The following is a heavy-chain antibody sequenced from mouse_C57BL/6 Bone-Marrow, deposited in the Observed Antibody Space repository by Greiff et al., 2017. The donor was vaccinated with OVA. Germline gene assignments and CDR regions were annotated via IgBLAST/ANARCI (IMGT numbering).Heavy chain of an antibody. CDR1: GFTFSDYG. J-gene: IGHJ4*01. CDR2: ISNLAYSI. CDR3: ARQRGDGYYVYYAMDY. D-gene: IGHD2-3*01. Sequence: EVHLVESGGGLVQPGGSLKLSCAASGFTFSDYGMAWVRQAPRKGPEWVAFISNLAYSIYYADTVTGRFIISRENAKNTLYLEMSSLRSEDTAMYYCARQRGDGYYVYYAMDYWGQGTSVTVSS. V-gene: IGHV5-15*01.